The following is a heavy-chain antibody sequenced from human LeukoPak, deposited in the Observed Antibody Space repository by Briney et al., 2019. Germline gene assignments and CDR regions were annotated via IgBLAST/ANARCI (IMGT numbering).Heavy chain of an antibody. CDR1: GGSFSSSSYY. Sequence: SETLSLTCTVSGGSFSSSSYYWGWIRQPPGKGLEWIGNIYYSGSTYYSPSLQSRVTISVDTSKNQFSLRLSSVTAADTAVYYCASNVITPFDYWGQGTLVTVSS. CDR2: IYYSGST. V-gene: IGHV4-39*07. D-gene: IGHD3-16*01. CDR3: ASNVITPFDY. J-gene: IGHJ4*02.